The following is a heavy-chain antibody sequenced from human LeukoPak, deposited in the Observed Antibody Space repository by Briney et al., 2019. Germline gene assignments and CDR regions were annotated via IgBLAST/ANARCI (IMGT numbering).Heavy chain of an antibody. J-gene: IGHJ3*01. CDR3: ARDVPAAL. CDR2: IHYSGST. D-gene: IGHD2-2*01. V-gene: IGHV4-39*07. CDR1: GGSISSSSYY. Sequence: PSETLSLTCTVSGGSISSSSYYWGWIRQPPGKGLEWIGTIHYSGSTYYNPSLRSRVTMSVDTSKNQLSLKLSSVTAADTAVYYCARDVPAALWGQGTMVTVSS.